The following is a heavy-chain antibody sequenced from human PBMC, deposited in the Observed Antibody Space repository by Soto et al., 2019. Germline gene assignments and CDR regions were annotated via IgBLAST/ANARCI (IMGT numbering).Heavy chain of an antibody. CDR2: MNANSGNT. D-gene: IGHD6-19*01. CDR3: ARGLSSGWYVDY. CDR1: GYTFTSYD. Sequence: QVQLVQSGAEVKKPGASVKVSCKASGYTFTSYDINWVRQATGQGLEWMGWMNANSGNTGYAQKFQGRVTMTRNTSTSTAYMALSRLRSKDPAVYYCARGLSSGWYVDYWGQGTLVTVSS. J-gene: IGHJ4*02. V-gene: IGHV1-8*01.